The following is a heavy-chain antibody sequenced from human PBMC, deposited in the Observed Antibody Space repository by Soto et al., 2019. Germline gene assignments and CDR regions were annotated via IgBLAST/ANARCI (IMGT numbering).Heavy chain of an antibody. CDR3: AREGGYVDY. D-gene: IGHD3-16*01. Sequence: SETLSLTCSVSGGPIRSSSHYWGWIRQSPGTGLEWIGSIDESGTTYYNPSLQSRVTVSVDTSKNQFSLKVISVTGADTAIYYCAREGGYVDYWGQGTLVTV. CDR1: GGPIRSSSHY. V-gene: IGHV4-39*02. CDR2: IDESGTT. J-gene: IGHJ4*02.